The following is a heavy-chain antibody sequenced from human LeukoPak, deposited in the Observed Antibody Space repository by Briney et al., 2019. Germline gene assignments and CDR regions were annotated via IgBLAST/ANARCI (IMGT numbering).Heavy chain of an antibody. D-gene: IGHD3-9*01. CDR3: ASFLPAYYQLDY. V-gene: IGHV3-48*03. CDR1: GFTFSSYE. CDR2: ISSSGSTI. Sequence: GGSLRLSCAASGFTFSSYEMNWVRQAPGKGLEWVSYISSSGSTIYYADSVKGRFTISRDNAKNSLYLQMNSLRAEDTAVYYCASFLPAYYQLDYWGQGTLVTVSS. J-gene: IGHJ4*02.